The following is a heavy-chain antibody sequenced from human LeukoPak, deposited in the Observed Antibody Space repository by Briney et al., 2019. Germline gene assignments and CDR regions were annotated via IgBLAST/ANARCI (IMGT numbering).Heavy chain of an antibody. CDR1: GGSISSYY. CDR2: IYYSGST. Sequence: PSETLSLTCTVSGGSISSYYWSWIRQPPGKGLEWIGYIYYSGSTYYNPSLKSRVTISVDTSKNQFSLKLSSVTAADTAVYYCARHVRVRFDYWGQGTLVTVSS. V-gene: IGHV4-59*08. CDR3: ARHVRVRFDY. D-gene: IGHD6-6*01. J-gene: IGHJ4*02.